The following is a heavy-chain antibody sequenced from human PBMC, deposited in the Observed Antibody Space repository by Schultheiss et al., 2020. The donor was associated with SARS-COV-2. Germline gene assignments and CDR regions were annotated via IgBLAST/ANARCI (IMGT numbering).Heavy chain of an antibody. Sequence: SETLSLTCTVSGGSISSYYWGWIRQPPGKGLEWVGYIYYSGSTNYNPSLKSRATVSMDTSNRLFSLQLTSVTAADTAVYFCARGTRLYNNSPFDYWGQGTLVTVSS. CDR1: GGSISSYY. J-gene: IGHJ4*02. V-gene: IGHV4-59*12. D-gene: IGHD3-10*01. CDR3: ARGTRLYNNSPFDY. CDR2: IYYSGST.